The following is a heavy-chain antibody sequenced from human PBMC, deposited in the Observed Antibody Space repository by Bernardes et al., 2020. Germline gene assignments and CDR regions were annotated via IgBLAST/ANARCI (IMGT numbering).Heavy chain of an antibody. D-gene: IGHD2-2*02. Sequence: GGSLRLSCAASGFTFSSYGMHWVRQAPGKGLEWVAVIWYDGSNKYYADSVKGRFTISRDNSKNTLYLQMNSLRAEDTAVYYCARRSYIPPVSYYYMDVWGKGTTVTVSS. CDR3: ARRSYIPPVSYYYMDV. CDR1: GFTFSSYG. J-gene: IGHJ6*03. CDR2: IWYDGSNK. V-gene: IGHV3-33*01.